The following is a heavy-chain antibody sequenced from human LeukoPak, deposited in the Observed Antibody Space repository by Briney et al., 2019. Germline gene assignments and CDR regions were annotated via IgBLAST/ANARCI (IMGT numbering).Heavy chain of an antibody. CDR3: ASGSGLYSPDY. V-gene: IGHV1-2*02. J-gene: IGHJ4*02. D-gene: IGHD3-3*01. CDR1: GYTFTANY. CDR2: INPNSGGT. Sequence: ASVKVSCKASGYTFTANYLHWVREAPGQVLEWMGWINPNSGGTNYAQIFQGRVTMTRDTSISTAYMELSRLRSDDTAVYYCASGSGLYSPDYWGQGTLVTVSS.